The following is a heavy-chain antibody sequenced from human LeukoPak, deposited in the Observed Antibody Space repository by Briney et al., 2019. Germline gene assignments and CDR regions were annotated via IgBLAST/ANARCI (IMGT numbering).Heavy chain of an antibody. V-gene: IGHV4-34*01. CDR2: INHSGST. J-gene: IGHJ4*02. CDR3: ARGRSKRGCSSTSCYPVGYFDY. Sequence: SETLSLTCAVYGGSFSGYYWSWIRQPPGKGLEWIGEINHSGSTNYNPSLKSRVTISVDTSKNQFSLKLSSVAAADTAVYSCARGRSKRGCSSTSCYPVGYFDYWGQRTLVTVSS. CDR1: GGSFSGYY. D-gene: IGHD2-2*01.